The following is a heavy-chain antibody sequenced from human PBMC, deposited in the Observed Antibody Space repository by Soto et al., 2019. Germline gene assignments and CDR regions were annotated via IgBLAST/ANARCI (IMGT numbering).Heavy chain of an antibody. CDR1: GGSVSSGSYY. J-gene: IGHJ6*02. Sequence: PSETLSLTCTVSGGSVSSGSYYWTWIRQPPGKGLEWIGSIYYSGSTNYNPTLKSRMSISVATSKNKFSLKLSSVTPADTAAYCCARVNLGPRYSDHGPENYYYYGMDVCGQGPT. D-gene: IGHD5-18*01. CDR3: ARVNLGPRYSDHGPENYYYYGMDV. CDR2: IYYSGST. V-gene: IGHV4-61*01.